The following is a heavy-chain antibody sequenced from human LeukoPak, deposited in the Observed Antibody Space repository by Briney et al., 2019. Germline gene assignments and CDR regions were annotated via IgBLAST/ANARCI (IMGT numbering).Heavy chain of an antibody. Sequence: GGSLRISCAASGFTFTSYSMNWVRQAPGKGLEWVSTNSGGGGSTYYADSVKGRFTISRDNSKNTLYLQVNSLRAEDTAVYYCAKGGKWDVTPFDYWGQGTLVTVSS. V-gene: IGHV3-23*01. CDR3: AKGGKWDVTPFDY. CDR1: GFTFTSYS. CDR2: NSGGGGST. D-gene: IGHD1-26*01. J-gene: IGHJ4*02.